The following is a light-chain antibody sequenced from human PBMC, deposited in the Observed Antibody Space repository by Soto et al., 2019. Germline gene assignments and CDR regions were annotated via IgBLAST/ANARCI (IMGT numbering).Light chain of an antibody. Sequence: EIVLTQSPATLSLSPGERATLSCRASQGVDSYLAWYQQKRGQAPRLLIYDASTRATGIPARFSGSGSGTDYTLTISSLEPEDFAVYYCQQRSIWPPTFGQGTKVDIK. CDR1: QGVDSY. J-gene: IGKJ2*01. V-gene: IGKV3-11*01. CDR3: QQRSIWPPT. CDR2: DAS.